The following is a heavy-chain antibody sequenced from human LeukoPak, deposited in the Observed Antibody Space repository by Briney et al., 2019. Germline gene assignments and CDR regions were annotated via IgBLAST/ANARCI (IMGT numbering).Heavy chain of an antibody. V-gene: IGHV4-59*01. J-gene: IGHJ3*02. D-gene: IGHD3-10*01. CDR3: ARAVEYYYGSGSYWVDAFDI. Sequence: SETLSLTCTVSGGSISSYYWSWIRQRPGKGLECIGYIYYIGSTNYNPSLKSRVTISVDTSKNQFSLKLSSVTAADTAVYYCARAVEYYYGSGSYWVDAFDIWGQGTMVTVSS. CDR1: GGSISSYY. CDR2: IYYIGST.